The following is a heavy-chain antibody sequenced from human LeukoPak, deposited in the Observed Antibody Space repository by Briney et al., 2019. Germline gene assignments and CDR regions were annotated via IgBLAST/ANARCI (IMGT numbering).Heavy chain of an antibody. CDR2: ISPSSRRI. Sequence: GGSLRLSCAASGFTFTSYDMNWVRQAPGKGLEWVSYISPSSRRIDYAASVRGRFTISRDNAKRSLYLQMSSLRAEDTADYYCARMNYVSSGWGAPFDDWGQGTLVTVSS. V-gene: IGHV3-48*03. D-gene: IGHD3-16*01. CDR3: ARMNYVSSGWGAPFDD. J-gene: IGHJ4*02. CDR1: GFTFTSYD.